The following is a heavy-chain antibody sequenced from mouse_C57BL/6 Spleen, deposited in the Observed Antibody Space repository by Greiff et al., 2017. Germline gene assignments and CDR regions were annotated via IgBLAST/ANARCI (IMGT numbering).Heavy chain of an antibody. V-gene: IGHV2-6*01. J-gene: IGHJ4*01. D-gene: IGHD1-1*02. CDR3: ATVLYGH. CDR2: IWGVGST. Sequence: VHLVESGPGLVAPSQSLSISCTVSGFSFTSYGVDWVRQSPGKGLEWLGVIWGVGSTNYNSALKSRLSISKDNSKSQVFLKMNSLQTDDTAMYYCATVLYGHWGQGTSVTVSS. CDR1: GFSFTSYG.